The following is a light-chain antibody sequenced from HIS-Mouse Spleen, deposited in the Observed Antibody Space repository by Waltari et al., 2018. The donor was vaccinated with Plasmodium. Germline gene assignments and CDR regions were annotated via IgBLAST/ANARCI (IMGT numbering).Light chain of an antibody. Sequence: SYELTQPPSVSVSPGQTARITCSGDALPKQYAYWYQQKSGQAPVLVIDEDSNRPSGIPERFSGSSSGTMATLTISGAQVEDEADYYCYSTDSSGNHRVFGGGTKLTVL. CDR2: EDS. V-gene: IGLV3-10*01. J-gene: IGLJ3*02. CDR3: YSTDSSGNHRV. CDR1: ALPKQY.